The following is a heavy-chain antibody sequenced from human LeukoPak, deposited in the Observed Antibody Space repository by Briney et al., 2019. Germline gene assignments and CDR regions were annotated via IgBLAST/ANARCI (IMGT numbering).Heavy chain of an antibody. J-gene: IGHJ4*02. Sequence: PGKSLRLSCAASGFSFSTYGIHWVRQAPGKGLEWVAVMWYDGSKDYYADSVKGRFTISRDTSKNTLYLQMNNLRAEDTAVYYCAKDRETYEYTFDYWGQETLVTVSS. D-gene: IGHD6-6*01. CDR2: MWYDGSKD. CDR3: AKDRETYEYTFDY. CDR1: GFSFSTYG. V-gene: IGHV3-33*06.